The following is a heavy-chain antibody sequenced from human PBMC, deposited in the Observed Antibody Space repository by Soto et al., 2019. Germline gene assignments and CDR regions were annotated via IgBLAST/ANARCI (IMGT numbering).Heavy chain of an antibody. CDR2: IIPILGIA. V-gene: IGHV1-69*02. CDR1: GGTFSSYT. D-gene: IGHD5-12*01. J-gene: IGHJ4*02. CDR3: ATHREYSGYDYNY. Sequence: QVQLVQSGAEVKKPGSSVKVSCKASGGTFSSYTISWVRQAPGQGLEWMGRIIPILGIANYAQKFQGRVTXTXDXXTSTAYMELSSLRSEDTAVYYCATHREYSGYDYNYWGQGTLVTVSS.